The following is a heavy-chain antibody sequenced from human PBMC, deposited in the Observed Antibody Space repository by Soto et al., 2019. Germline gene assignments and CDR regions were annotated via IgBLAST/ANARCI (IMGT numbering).Heavy chain of an antibody. CDR2: ISGSGDST. V-gene: IGHV3-23*01. D-gene: IGHD1-1*01. J-gene: IGHJ4*02. CDR1: GFTFSSYA. CDR3: AKRATGTYFDY. Sequence: GGSLRLSCAASGFTFSSYAMHWVRQAPGKGLEWVSVISGSGDSTYYADSVKGRFTISRDNSKNTLYLQMNSLRAEDTAVYYCAKRATGTYFDYWGQGTLVTVSS.